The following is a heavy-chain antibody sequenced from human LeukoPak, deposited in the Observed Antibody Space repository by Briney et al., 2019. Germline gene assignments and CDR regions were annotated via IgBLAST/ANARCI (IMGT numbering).Heavy chain of an antibody. CDR2: IRYDGSNK. Sequence: PGGSLRLSCAASGFTFSSYGMHWVRQAPGKGLEWVAFIRYDGSNKYYADSVKGRFTISRDNSKNTLYLQMNSLRAEDTAVYYCAREGGTTGTSTLDYWGQGTLVTVSS. CDR3: AREGGTTGTSTLDY. V-gene: IGHV3-30*02. D-gene: IGHD1-1*01. CDR1: GFTFSSYG. J-gene: IGHJ4*02.